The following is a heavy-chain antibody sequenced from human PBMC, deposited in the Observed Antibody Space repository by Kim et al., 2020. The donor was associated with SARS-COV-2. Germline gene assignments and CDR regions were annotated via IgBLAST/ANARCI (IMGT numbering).Heavy chain of an antibody. CDR3: ARVLQYSYGYYFDY. CDR1: GYTFTNYG. J-gene: IGHJ4*02. CDR2: ISAYNGNT. V-gene: IGHV1-18*01. D-gene: IGHD5-18*01. Sequence: ASVKVSCKASGYTFTNYGITWVRQAPGQGLEWMGWISAYNGNTNYAQKLQGRVTMTTDTSTSTAYMELRSLRSDDTAVYYCARVLQYSYGYYFDYWGQGTLVTVSS.